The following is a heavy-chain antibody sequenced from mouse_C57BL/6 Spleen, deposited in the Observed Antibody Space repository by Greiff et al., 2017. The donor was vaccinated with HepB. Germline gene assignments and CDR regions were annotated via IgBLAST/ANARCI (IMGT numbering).Heavy chain of an antibody. CDR2: IDPSDSYT. D-gene: IGHD2-10*01. Sequence: VQLQQPGAELVKPGASVKLSCKASGYTFTSYWMQWVKQRPGQGLEWIGEIDPSDSYTNYNQKFKGKATLTVDTSSSTAYMQLSSLTSEDSAVYYCASLLEAMDYWGQGTSVTVSS. CDR1: GYTFTSYW. V-gene: IGHV1-50*01. J-gene: IGHJ4*01. CDR3: ASLLEAMDY.